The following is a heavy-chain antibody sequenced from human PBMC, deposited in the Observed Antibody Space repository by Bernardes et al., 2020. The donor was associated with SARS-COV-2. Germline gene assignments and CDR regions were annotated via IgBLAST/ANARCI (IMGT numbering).Heavy chain of an antibody. CDR3: AKDGRGITMIVVVIPDFDY. J-gene: IGHJ4*02. CDR1: GFTFSSYG. Sequence: GGSLRLSCAASGFTFSSYGMHWVRQAPGKGLEWVAVISYDGSNKYYADSVKGRFTISRDNSKNTLYLQMNSLRAEDTAVYYCAKDGRGITMIVVVIPDFDYWGQGTLVTVSS. CDR2: ISYDGSNK. D-gene: IGHD3-22*01. V-gene: IGHV3-30*18.